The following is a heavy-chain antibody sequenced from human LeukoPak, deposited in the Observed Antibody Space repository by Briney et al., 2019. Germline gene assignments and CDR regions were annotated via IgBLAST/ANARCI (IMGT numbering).Heavy chain of an antibody. V-gene: IGHV4-61*01. D-gene: IGHD3-22*01. CDR2: IYYSGST. CDR3: ASSLKYYYDSSGYPVGEFDY. J-gene: IGHJ4*02. CDR1: GGSVSSGSYY. Sequence: PSETLSLTCTVSGGSVSSGSYYWSWIRQPPGKGLEWIGYIYYSGSTNYNPSLKSRVTISVDTSKNQFSLKLSSVTAADTAVYYCASSLKYYYDSSGYPVGEFDYWGQGTLVTVSS.